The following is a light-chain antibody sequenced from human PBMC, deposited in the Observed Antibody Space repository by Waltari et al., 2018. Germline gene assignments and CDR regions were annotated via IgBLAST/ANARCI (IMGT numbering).Light chain of an antibody. V-gene: IGLV2-14*03. CDR3: SSYAPSSTV. CDR1: SRDIGGYNY. CDR2: DVS. Sequence: QSALTQPASVSGSPGQSITIPCPGTSRDIGGYNYLSWYQQHPGKAPKLMIYDVSKRPSGVSDRFSGSKSGNTASLTISGLQAEDEADYYCSSYAPSSTVFGGGTKLTVL. J-gene: IGLJ2*01.